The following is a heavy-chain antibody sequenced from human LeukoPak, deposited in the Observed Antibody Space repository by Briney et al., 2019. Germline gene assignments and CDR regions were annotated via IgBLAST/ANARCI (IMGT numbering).Heavy chain of an antibody. V-gene: IGHV3-30-3*01. CDR1: GFTFSSYA. CDR2: ISYDGSNK. CDR3: AREASGGWNYFDY. D-gene: IGHD6-19*01. Sequence: GGSLRLSCAASGFTFSSYAMHWVRQAPGKGLEWVAVISYDGSNKCYADSVKGRFTISRDNSKNTLYLQMNSLRAEDTAVYYCAREASGGWNYFDYWGQGTLVTVSS. J-gene: IGHJ4*02.